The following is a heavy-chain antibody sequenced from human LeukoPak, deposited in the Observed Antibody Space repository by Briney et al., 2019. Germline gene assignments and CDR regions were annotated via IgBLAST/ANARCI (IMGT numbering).Heavy chain of an antibody. J-gene: IGHJ3*02. CDR3: ARSRPATGTSRHPFDI. CDR2: ISGSGVNT. CDR1: GFTFSSYA. Sequence: GGSLRLSCAASGFTFSSYAMSWVRQAPGKGLEWVSVISGSGVNTYYADSVKGRFTISRDNSKNTLFLQMNSLRAEDTAVYYCARSRPATGTSRHPFDIWGQGTVVTVSS. D-gene: IGHD1-1*01. V-gene: IGHV3-23*01.